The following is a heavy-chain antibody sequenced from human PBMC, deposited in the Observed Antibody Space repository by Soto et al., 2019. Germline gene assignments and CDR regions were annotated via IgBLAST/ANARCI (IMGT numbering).Heavy chain of an antibody. J-gene: IGHJ4*02. CDR2: ISAHNGNT. CDR1: GYAFTTYG. V-gene: IGHV1-18*01. Sequence: QVHLVQSGAEVKKPGASVKVSCKGSGYAFTTYGITWVRQAPGQGLEWMGWISAHNGNTNYAQKLQGRVTVTRDTSPSTAYMELRSLRSDDTAVYYCARGRYGGYWGQGALVTVSS. D-gene: IGHD3-10*01. CDR3: ARGRYGGY.